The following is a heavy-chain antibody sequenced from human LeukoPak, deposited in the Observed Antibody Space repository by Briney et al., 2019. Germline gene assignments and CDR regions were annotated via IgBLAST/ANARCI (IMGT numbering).Heavy chain of an antibody. CDR1: GGTFSSYA. D-gene: IGHD2-2*01. J-gene: IGHJ6*03. Sequence: SVKVSCKASGGTFSSYAISWVRQAPGQGLEWMGGIIPIFGTANYAQKFQGRATITTDESTSTAYMELSSLRSEDTAVYYCASRYCSSTSCYYYMDVWGKGTTVTVSS. V-gene: IGHV1-69*05. CDR3: ASRYCSSTSCYYYMDV. CDR2: IIPIFGTA.